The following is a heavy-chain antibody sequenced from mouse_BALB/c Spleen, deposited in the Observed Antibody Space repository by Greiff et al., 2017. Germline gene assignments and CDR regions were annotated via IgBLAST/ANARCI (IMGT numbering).Heavy chain of an antibody. CDR2: IYPGNSDT. D-gene: IGHD3-1*01. Sequence: VQLQQSGTVLARPGASVKMSCKASGYSFTSYWMHWVKQRPGQGLEWIGAIYPGNSDTSYNQKFKGKAKLTAVTSASTAYMELSSLTNEDSAGYYCTREARRYFDYWGQGTTLTVSS. CDR1: GYSFTSYW. CDR3: TREARRYFDY. J-gene: IGHJ2*01. V-gene: IGHV1-5*01.